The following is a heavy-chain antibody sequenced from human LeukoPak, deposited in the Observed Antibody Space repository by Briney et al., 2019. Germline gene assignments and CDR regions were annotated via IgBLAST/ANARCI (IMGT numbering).Heavy chain of an antibody. D-gene: IGHD3-22*01. Sequence: TGESLKISCQSFGYNFTPYWIVWVRQMPGKGLEWMGITFAGYSYTIYSPSFQGQVTISADKSISTAYLQWSSLKASDTAMYYCARWVEVMNWFDPWGQGTLVTVSS. V-gene: IGHV5-51*01. CDR1: GYNFTPYW. CDR2: TFAGYSYT. J-gene: IGHJ5*02. CDR3: ARWVEVMNWFDP.